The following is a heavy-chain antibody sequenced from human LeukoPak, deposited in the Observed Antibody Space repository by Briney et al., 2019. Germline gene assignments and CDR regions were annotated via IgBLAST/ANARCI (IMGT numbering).Heavy chain of an antibody. J-gene: IGHJ4*02. CDR1: GGSISSYY. CDR2: IYTTGNT. D-gene: IGHD3-3*01. Sequence: SETLSLTCSVSGGSISSYYWSWIRQPAGKGRAWIGRIYTTGNTDYSPSLKSRVTMSVDTSKNQFSLNLSSVTAADTAVYYCARDARGWSGFDYWGQGTLVTVSS. CDR3: ARDARGWSGFDY. V-gene: IGHV4-4*07.